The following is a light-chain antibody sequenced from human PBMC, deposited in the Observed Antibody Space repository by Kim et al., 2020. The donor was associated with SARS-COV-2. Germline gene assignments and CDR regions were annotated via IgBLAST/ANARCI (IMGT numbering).Light chain of an antibody. CDR2: AAS. CDR1: QSIISY. V-gene: IGKV1-39*01. CDR3: QQSYSTPQYT. J-gene: IGKJ2*01. Sequence: ASVGDRVTITCRASQSIISYLNWYQQKPGKAPKLLIYAASSLQSGVPSRFSGSGSVTDFTLTISSLQPEDFATYYCQQSYSTPQYTFGQGTKLEI.